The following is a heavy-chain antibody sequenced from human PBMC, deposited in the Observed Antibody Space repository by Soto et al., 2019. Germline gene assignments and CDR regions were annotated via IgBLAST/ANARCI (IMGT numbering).Heavy chain of an antibody. V-gene: IGHV4-61*01. J-gene: IGHJ5*02. CDR1: GGSVSSGSYY. CDR2: TYYSGST. D-gene: IGHD1-26*01. CDR3: ARGIVGATLWFDP. Sequence: PSETLSLTCTVSGGSVSSGSYYWSWIRQPPGKGLEWIGYTYYSGSTNYNPSLKSRVTISVDTSKNQFSLKLSSVTAADTAVYYCARGIVGATLWFDPWGQGTLVTVS.